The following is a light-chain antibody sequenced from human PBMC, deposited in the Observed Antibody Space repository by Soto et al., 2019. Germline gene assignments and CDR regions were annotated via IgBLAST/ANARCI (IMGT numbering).Light chain of an antibody. CDR2: GAS. CDR3: QQYGSSPKLT. Sequence: EIVLTQSPGTLSSSPGERATLSCRASQSVSSSFLAWYQKKPGQAPRLLIYGASSRATGIPDRFSGSGSGTDFTLTISRLEPEDFAVYYCQQYGSSPKLTFGGGTKVEIK. J-gene: IGKJ4*01. V-gene: IGKV3-20*01. CDR1: QSVSSSF.